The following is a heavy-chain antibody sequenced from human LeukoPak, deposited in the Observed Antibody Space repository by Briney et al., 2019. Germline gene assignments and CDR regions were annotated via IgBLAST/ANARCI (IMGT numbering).Heavy chain of an antibody. V-gene: IGHV4-34*01. D-gene: IGHD5-24*01. J-gene: IGHJ4*02. Sequence: SETLSLTCAVYGGSFSGYYWSWIRQPPGKGLEWIGEINHSGSTNYNPSLKSRVTISVDTSKNQFSLKLSSVTAADTAVYFCARGGDAYSYSYWGQGTLVTVSS. CDR2: INHSGST. CDR1: GGSFSGYY. CDR3: ARGGDAYSYSY.